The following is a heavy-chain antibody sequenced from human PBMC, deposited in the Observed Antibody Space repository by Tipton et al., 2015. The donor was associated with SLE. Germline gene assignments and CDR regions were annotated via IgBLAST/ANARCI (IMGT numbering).Heavy chain of an antibody. V-gene: IGHV4-4*08. J-gene: IGHJ4*02. CDR2: IYSSGST. CDR1: GGSISSYY. Sequence: TLSLTCTVSGGSISSYYWSWIRQPPGKGLEWIGYIYSSGSTNYNPSLKSRVTISVDTSKNQFSLKLSSVTAADTAIYYCARERLQFYSFEYWGQGTPVTVYS. D-gene: IGHD5-24*01. CDR3: ARERLQFYSFEY.